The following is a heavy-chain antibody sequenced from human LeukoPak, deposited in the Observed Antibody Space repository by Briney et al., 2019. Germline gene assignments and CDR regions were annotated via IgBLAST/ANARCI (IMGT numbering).Heavy chain of an antibody. J-gene: IGHJ6*03. Sequence: ASVKVSCKPSGGTFSSYAISWVRQAPGQGLEWMGRIIPILGIANYAQKFQGRVTITADKSTSTAYMELSSLRSEDTAVYYCARAEYSSSSGYYYYYIDVWGKGTTVTVSS. CDR1: GGTFSSYA. CDR3: ARAEYSSSSGYYYYYIDV. V-gene: IGHV1-69*04. CDR2: IIPILGIA. D-gene: IGHD6-6*01.